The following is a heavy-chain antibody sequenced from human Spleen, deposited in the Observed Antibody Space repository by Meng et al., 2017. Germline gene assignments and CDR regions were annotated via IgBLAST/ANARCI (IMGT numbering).Heavy chain of an antibody. Sequence: QVDVGQGGAGVKKPGASGRVSCEASGYTFTGYYRHWVRQAPGQGLEWMGRINPSSGSTNYAQKFQGGVTMARDTSISTAYMELSRLGADDTAVYYGARAGSDLRDGYSDYWGQGTLVTVSS. CDR1: GYTFTGYY. J-gene: IGHJ4*02. D-gene: IGHD5-24*01. CDR2: INPSSGST. V-gene: IGHV1-2*06. CDR3: ARAGSDLRDGYSDY.